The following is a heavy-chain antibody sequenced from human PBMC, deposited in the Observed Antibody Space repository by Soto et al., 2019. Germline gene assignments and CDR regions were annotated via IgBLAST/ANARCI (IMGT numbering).Heavy chain of an antibody. CDR1: GCSLCSYH. Sequence: SETLSLPCTFSGCSLCSYHRSRIRQPPGKGLEWIGYIYYSGSTNSNPSLKSRVTISVDTSKNQFSLKLSSVTAADTAVYYCARRYGGNLDYWGQGTLVTVSS. V-gene: IGHV4-59*08. J-gene: IGHJ4*02. CDR3: ARRYGGNLDY. CDR2: IYYSGST. D-gene: IGHD1-26*01.